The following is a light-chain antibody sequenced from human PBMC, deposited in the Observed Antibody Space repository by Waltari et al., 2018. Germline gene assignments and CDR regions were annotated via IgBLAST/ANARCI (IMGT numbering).Light chain of an antibody. CDR3: QQHNDWPPWT. CDR2: GAS. J-gene: IGKJ1*01. CDR1: QNVNSN. V-gene: IGKV3-15*01. Sequence: EIIMTQSPATLSLSPGERAPLSFRASQNVNSNLAWYQQKPGQAPRLLIYGASIRATGIPARFSGSGSGTQFTLTINSLQSEDSAVYFCQQHNDWPPWTFGQGTKVELK.